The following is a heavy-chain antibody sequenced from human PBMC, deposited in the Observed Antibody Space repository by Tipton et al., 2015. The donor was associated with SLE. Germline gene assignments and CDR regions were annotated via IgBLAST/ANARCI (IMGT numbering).Heavy chain of an antibody. J-gene: IGHJ4*02. CDR3: ARNPGY. D-gene: IGHD1-14*01. Sequence: GLVKPSGTLSLTCTVSGGSINAYYWTWIRQPPGKGLEYIGYVYPSGGSDYNPSLSSRLTISVDTSRNQFSLRLTSVTAADTAVYYCARNPGYWGRGTLVTVSS. CDR1: GGSINAYY. CDR2: VYPSGGS. V-gene: IGHV4-4*08.